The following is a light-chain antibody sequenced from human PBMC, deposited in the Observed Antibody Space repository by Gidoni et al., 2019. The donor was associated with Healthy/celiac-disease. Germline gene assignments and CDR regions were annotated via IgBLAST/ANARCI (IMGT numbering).Light chain of an antibody. J-gene: IGKJ5*01. V-gene: IGKV3-20*01. CDR1: QSVSSSY. CDR3: QQYGSSPPGIT. CDR2: GAS. Sequence: ESVLTQSPGTLSLSPGERATLSCRASQSVSSSYLAWYQQKPGQAPRLLIYGASSRATGLPDRFSGSGSGTAFTLTISRLEPEDFAVYYCQQYGSSPPGITFGQGTRLEIK.